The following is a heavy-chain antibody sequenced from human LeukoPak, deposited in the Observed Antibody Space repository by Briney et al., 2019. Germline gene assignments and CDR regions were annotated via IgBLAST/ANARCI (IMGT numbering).Heavy chain of an antibody. CDR3: ARDRGNSHFDY. J-gene: IGHJ4*02. D-gene: IGHD3-10*01. Sequence: QPGRSLRLSCSASRFTFSNYGVHWVRQAPGKGLQWVAFIWFDGSNKYYADSVKGRFTISRDNSKNTLYLQINSLRAEDTAVYYCARDRGNSHFDYWGQGTLVTVSS. CDR2: IWFDGSNK. V-gene: IGHV3-33*01. CDR1: RFTFSNYG.